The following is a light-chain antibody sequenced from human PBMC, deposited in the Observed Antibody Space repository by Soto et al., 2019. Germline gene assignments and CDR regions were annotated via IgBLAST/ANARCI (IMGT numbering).Light chain of an antibody. CDR1: QSVSSN. V-gene: IGKV3-20*01. CDR2: GTS. Sequence: EIVMTHSPATLSVSPGEIATLSCRASQSVSSNLAWYQQKPGQAPRLLIYGTSSRATGIPDRFSGSGSGADFTLTISRLEPEDFAVFYCQQYGSSITFGQGTRLEIK. CDR3: QQYGSSIT. J-gene: IGKJ5*01.